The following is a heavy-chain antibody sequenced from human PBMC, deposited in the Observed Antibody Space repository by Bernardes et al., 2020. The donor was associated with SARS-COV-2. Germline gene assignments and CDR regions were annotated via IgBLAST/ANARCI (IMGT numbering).Heavy chain of an antibody. CDR3: AGTSVTCCDY. V-gene: IGHV3-7*01. CDR1: GFTFSSYW. D-gene: IGHD1-1*01. CDR2: IKQDGSGT. J-gene: IGHJ4*02. Sequence: GGSLRLSCAASGFTFSSYWMSWVRQAPGKGLEWVANIKQDGSGTTYADSVKGRFTISRDNAKNMLFLQMNSLRIEDTAVYYCAGTSVTCCDYWGQGTLVSVSS.